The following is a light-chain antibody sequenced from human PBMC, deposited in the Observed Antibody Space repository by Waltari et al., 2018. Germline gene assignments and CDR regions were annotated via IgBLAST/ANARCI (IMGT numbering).Light chain of an antibody. CDR2: LGS. V-gene: IGKV2-28*01. CDR3: MQALQTPFT. Sequence: DIVMTQSPLSLPVTPGEPASISCRSTQSLLHSSGNNFLDWYLQKPGQSPQLLIYLGSNRASGAPDRFSGSGSGTDFTLKISRVEAEDVGVYYCMQALQTPFTFGPGTKVDIK. CDR1: QSLLHSSGNNF. J-gene: IGKJ3*01.